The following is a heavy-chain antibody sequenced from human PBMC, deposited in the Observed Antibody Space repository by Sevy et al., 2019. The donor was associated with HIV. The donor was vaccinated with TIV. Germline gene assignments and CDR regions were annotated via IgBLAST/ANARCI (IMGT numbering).Heavy chain of an antibody. CDR1: GFTFSKYS. Sequence: GGSLRLSCAASGFTFSKYSMSWVRQPPGKGLEWVSTLSFGCGEINYADSVKGRFTISRDNSKSSLYLQTNNLRPEETAVYYCAREGCTKPHDYWGQGTLVTVSS. D-gene: IGHD2-8*01. CDR2: LSFGCGEI. CDR3: AREGCTKPHDY. V-gene: IGHV3-23*01. J-gene: IGHJ4*02.